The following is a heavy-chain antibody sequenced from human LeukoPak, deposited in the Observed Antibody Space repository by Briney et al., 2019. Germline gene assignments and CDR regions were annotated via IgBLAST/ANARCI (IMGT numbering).Heavy chain of an antibody. CDR3: VRGNDYGGPHY. CDR2: IDRDGSRI. CDR1: GFTFSSYW. D-gene: IGHD4-23*01. Sequence: GGSLRLSCAVSGFTFSSYWMHWVCRAPGKGLVWVPRIDRDGSRINYADSVKGRFTISRDNGKNTLFLQMNSLRAEDAAVYYCVRGNDYGGPHYWGQGTLVTVSS. V-gene: IGHV3-74*01. J-gene: IGHJ4*02.